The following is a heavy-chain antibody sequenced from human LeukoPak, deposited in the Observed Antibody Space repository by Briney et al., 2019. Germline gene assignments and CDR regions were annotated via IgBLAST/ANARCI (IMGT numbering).Heavy chain of an antibody. CDR3: VRSTMHYYYGMDV. D-gene: IGHD5/OR15-5a*01. Sequence: PSETLSLTCTVSGGSISSYYWSWIRQPPGKGLEWIGYIYYSGSTNYNPSLKSRVTISVDTSKNQFSLKLSSVTAADTAVYYCVRSTMHYYYGMDVWGQGTTVTVSS. J-gene: IGHJ6*02. CDR2: IYYSGST. CDR1: GGSISSYY. V-gene: IGHV4-59*01.